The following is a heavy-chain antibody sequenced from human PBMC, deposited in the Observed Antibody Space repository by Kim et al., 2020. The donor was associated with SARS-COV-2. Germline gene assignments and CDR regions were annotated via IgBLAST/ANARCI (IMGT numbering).Heavy chain of an antibody. CDR2: IKEDGSEE. V-gene: IGHV3-7*01. J-gene: IGHJ4*02. Sequence: GGSLRLSCAASGFTFSRFWMSWVRQAPGKGLEWMANIKEDGSEEYYVDSVKGRSTISRDNAKNSLYLQMNSLRAEDTALYYCARGPNANSAMVWGQGTLVTVSS. CDR3: ARGPNANSAMV. D-gene: IGHD5-18*01. CDR1: GFTFSRFW.